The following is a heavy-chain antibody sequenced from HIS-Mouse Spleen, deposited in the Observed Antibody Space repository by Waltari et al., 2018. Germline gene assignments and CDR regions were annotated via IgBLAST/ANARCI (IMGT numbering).Heavy chain of an antibody. V-gene: IGHV3-30*04. CDR1: GFTFSRYP. CDR2: ISYDGSNK. J-gene: IGHJ4*02. CDR3: ARVVPKYSSSWYYFDY. D-gene: IGHD6-13*01. Sequence: QVQLVESGGGVVQPGRSLRLSCAASGFTFSRYPLHGVRRAPGKGLEWVAVISYDGSNKYYADSVKGRFTISRDNSKNTLYLQMNSLRAEDTAVYYCARVVPKYSSSWYYFDYWGQGTLVTVSS.